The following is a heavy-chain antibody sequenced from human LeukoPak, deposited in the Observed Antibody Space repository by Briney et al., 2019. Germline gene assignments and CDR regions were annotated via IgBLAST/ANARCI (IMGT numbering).Heavy chain of an antibody. D-gene: IGHD3-22*01. CDR2: ISAYNGNT. V-gene: IGHV1-18*01. Sequence: ASVKVSCKASGYTFSSYGITWVRQAPGQGLEWMGWISAYNGNTNYAQKLQGRVTMTTDTSTSTAYMELRSLRSDGTAVYYCARVLLNYDSSGYPDYWGQGTLITVSS. CDR1: GYTFSSYG. CDR3: ARVLLNYDSSGYPDY. J-gene: IGHJ4*02.